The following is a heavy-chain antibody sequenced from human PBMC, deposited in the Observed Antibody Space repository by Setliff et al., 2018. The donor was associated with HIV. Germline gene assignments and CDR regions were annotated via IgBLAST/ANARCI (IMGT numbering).Heavy chain of an antibody. Sequence: PSETLSLTCTVSGASITSGSFYWSWIRQPAGKGLEWIGRVYTSGTTNYNPSLKSRVTISVDTSKNQFSLKLSFVTAADTAVYYCARGWFGGYYFDYWGQGTLVTVSS. CDR1: GASITSGSFY. CDR3: ARGWFGGYYFDY. CDR2: VYTSGTT. D-gene: IGHD3-10*01. J-gene: IGHJ4*02. V-gene: IGHV4-61*02.